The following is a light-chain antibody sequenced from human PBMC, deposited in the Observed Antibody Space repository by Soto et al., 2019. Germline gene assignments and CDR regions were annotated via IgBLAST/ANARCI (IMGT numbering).Light chain of an antibody. J-gene: IGLJ2*01. CDR3: SSYTGSSTYVV. CDR2: DVD. Sequence: QSALTQPASVSGSPGQSITISCTGTSSDVGGYNYVSSYQHHPGKAPKLMIYDVDIRPSGVSNRFSGSKSGNTASLTISGLQAEDEADYYCSSYTGSSTYVVFGGGTKVTVL. V-gene: IGLV2-14*03. CDR1: SSDVGGYNY.